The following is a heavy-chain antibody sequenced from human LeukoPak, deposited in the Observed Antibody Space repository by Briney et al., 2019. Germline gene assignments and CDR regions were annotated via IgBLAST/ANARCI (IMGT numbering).Heavy chain of an antibody. CDR3: AKAGIAVAASFDY. J-gene: IGHJ4*02. CDR2: ISYDGNNK. CDR1: GFTFSSYG. D-gene: IGHD6-19*01. Sequence: GGSLRLSCAASGFTFSSYGMHWVRQAPGKGLEWVAVISYDGNNKYYADSVKGRFTISRDNSKNTLYLQMNSLRAEDTAVYYCAKAGIAVAASFDYWGQGTLVTVSS. V-gene: IGHV3-30*18.